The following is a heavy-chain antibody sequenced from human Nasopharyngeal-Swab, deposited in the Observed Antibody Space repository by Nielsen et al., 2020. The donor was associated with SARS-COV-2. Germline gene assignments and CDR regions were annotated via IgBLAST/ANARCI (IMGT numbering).Heavy chain of an antibody. J-gene: IGHJ4*02. V-gene: IGHV4-31*02. D-gene: IGHD5-24*01. CDR2: IYYSGST. Sequence: WIRQPPGKGLEWIGYIYYSGSTYYNPSLKSRVTISVDTSKNQFSLKLSSVTAADTAVYYCARDGRRGGYNPFDYWGQGTLVTVSS. CDR3: ARDGRRGGYNPFDY.